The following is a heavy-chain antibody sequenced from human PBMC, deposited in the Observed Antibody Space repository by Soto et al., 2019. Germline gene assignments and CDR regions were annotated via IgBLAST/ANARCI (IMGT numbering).Heavy chain of an antibody. CDR3: ARESMTTVVTFDY. Sequence: SETLSLTCSVSGGSINSHYWSWIRQPAGKGLELVGRVFPGGSTNFNPSLMSRVTMSVDTSKNQFSLKLNSVTAADTAVYYCARESMTTVVTFDYWGQGTLVTVSS. D-gene: IGHD4-17*01. J-gene: IGHJ4*02. CDR2: VFPGGST. V-gene: IGHV4-4*07. CDR1: GGSINSHY.